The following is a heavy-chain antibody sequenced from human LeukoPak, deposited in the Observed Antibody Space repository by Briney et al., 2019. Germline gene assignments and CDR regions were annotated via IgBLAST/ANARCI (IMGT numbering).Heavy chain of an antibody. V-gene: IGHV4-59*02. CDR2: IYDSGNT. Sequence: KPSETLSLTCTVSGGSVSSYYCGWIRQPPGKGLEWIGYIYDSGNTNYNPSLKSRVTISVDTSKNQFSLKVRSVTAADTAVYYCAKCEGDYWAQGTLVTVSS. J-gene: IGHJ4*02. CDR3: AKCEGDY. D-gene: IGHD5/OR15-5a*01. CDR1: GGSVSSYY.